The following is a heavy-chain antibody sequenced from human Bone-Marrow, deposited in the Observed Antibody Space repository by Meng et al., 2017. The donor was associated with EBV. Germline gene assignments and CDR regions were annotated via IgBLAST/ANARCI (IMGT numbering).Heavy chain of an antibody. D-gene: IGHD3-10*01. CDR3: AKDSRVTMVRGSNNWFDP. CDR2: ISYDGSNK. CDR1: GFTFSSYG. Sequence: QVQLVESGXGVVQPGRSLRLSXAASGFTFSSYGMHWVRQAPGKGLEWVAVISYDGSNKYYADSVKGRFTISRDNSKNTLYLQMNSLRAEDTAVYYCAKDSRVTMVRGSNNWFDPWGQGTLVTVSS. J-gene: IGHJ5*02. V-gene: IGHV3-30*18.